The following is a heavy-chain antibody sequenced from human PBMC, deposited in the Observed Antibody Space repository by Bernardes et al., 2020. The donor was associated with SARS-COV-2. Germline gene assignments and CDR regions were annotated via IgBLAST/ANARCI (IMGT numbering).Heavy chain of an antibody. J-gene: IGHJ4*02. CDR3: AKDDGNNDYGDY. CDR1: GFTFSSYA. V-gene: IGHV3-23*01. Sequence: GGSLRLSCAASGFTFSSYAMSWVRQAPGKGLEWVSAISGGGGSTYYADSVKGRFTISRDNSKNTLYLQMNSLRAEDTAVYYCAKDDGNNDYGDYWGQGTLVTVSS. D-gene: IGHD4-17*01. CDR2: ISGGGGST.